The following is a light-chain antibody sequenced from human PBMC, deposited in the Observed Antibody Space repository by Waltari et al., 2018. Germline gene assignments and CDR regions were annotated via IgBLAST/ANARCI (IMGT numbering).Light chain of an antibody. Sequence: QSALTQPASVSGSPGQSITIPCPGTSSDVGGYNYVSWYQQHPGKAPKLMIYDVSKRPSGVSNRFSGSKSGNTASLTISGLQAEDEADYYCSSYTRSTSYVFGTGTKVTVL. CDR3: SSYTRSTSYV. CDR2: DVS. CDR1: SSDVGGYNY. J-gene: IGLJ1*01. V-gene: IGLV2-14*01.